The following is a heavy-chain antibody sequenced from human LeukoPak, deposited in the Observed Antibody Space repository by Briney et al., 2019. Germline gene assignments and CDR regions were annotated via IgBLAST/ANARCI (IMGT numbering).Heavy chain of an antibody. J-gene: IGHJ4*02. CDR1: GFTFSTYG. D-gene: IGHD5-24*01. V-gene: IGHV3-30*02. CDR2: IRYDGSNK. CDR3: AKDPATTPNY. Sequence: GGSLRLSCAASGFTFSTYGMHWVRQAPGKGLEWVAFIRYDGSNKYYADSVKGRFTISRDNSENTLYLQMNSLRAEDTAVYYCAKDPATTPNYWGQGTLVTVSS.